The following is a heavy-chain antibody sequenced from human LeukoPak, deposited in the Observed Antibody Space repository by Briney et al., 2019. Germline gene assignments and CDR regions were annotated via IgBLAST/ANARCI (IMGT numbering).Heavy chain of an antibody. D-gene: IGHD6-13*01. CDR3: ARAGYSSSSTAFDI. J-gene: IGHJ3*02. CDR1: GFTFDDYA. V-gene: IGHV3-9*01. Sequence: GGSLRLSCAASGFTFDDYAMHWVRQAPGKGLEWVSGISWNSGSIGYADSVKGRFTISRDNAKNSLYLQMNSLRAEDTAVYYCARAGYSSSSTAFDIWGQGTMVTVSS. CDR2: ISWNSGSI.